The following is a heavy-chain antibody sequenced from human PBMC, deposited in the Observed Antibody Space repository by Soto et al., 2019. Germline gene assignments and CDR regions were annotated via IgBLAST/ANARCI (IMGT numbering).Heavy chain of an antibody. CDR3: ATSIVGATGGAFDI. J-gene: IGHJ3*02. V-gene: IGHV3-53*01. CDR1: GFTVSSNY. CDR2: IYSGGST. D-gene: IGHD1-26*01. Sequence: EVQLVESGGGLIQPGGSLRLSCAASGFTVSSNYMSWVRQAPGKGLEWVSVIYSGGSTYYADSVKGRFTISRDNSKNTLYLQMNSLRAEDTAVYYCATSIVGATGGAFDIWGQGTMVTVSS.